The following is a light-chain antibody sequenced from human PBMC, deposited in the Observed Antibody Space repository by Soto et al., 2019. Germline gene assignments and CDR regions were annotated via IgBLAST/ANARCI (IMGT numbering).Light chain of an antibody. V-gene: IGKV3-15*01. Sequence: IVLTQSPATLSVSPGGSATLSCRANQAIGISVAWYQQKPGQPPRLLIYGAAARASGTPVTFSGSGSETEFTLIIHSLQSEDSAVYYCQQYYNWPSFTFGPGTRVEIK. CDR2: GAA. J-gene: IGKJ3*01. CDR1: QAIGIS. CDR3: QQYYNWPSFT.